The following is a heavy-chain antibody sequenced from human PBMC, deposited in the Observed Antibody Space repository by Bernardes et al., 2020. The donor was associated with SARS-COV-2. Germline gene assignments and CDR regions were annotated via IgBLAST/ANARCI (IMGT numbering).Heavy chain of an antibody. J-gene: IGHJ3*02. D-gene: IGHD2-15*01. Sequence: GGSLRLSCAASGFTVSSNYMSWVRQAPGKGLEWVSVIYSGGSTYYADSVKGRFTISRDNSKNTLYLQLNSLRAEDTAVYYCARAPLGYCRGGSCYPDAFDIWGQGTMVTVSS. V-gene: IGHV3-53*01. CDR1: GFTVSSNY. CDR2: IYSGGST. CDR3: ARAPLGYCRGGSCYPDAFDI.